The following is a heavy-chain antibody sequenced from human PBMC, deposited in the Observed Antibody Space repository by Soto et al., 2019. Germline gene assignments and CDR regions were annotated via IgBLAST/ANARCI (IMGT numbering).Heavy chain of an antibody. CDR1: GFSLSTSGVG. J-gene: IGHJ4*02. CDR2: IYWDDDK. Sequence: QITLKESGPTLVKPTQTLTLTCTFSGFSLSTSGVGVGWIRQPPGKALEWLALIYWDDDKRYSPSLKSRLTNTKDTSKNRVVLTMTNMDPVDTATYYCAHSMLRYFEISFDYWGQGTLVTVSS. D-gene: IGHD3-9*01. V-gene: IGHV2-5*02. CDR3: AHSMLRYFEISFDY.